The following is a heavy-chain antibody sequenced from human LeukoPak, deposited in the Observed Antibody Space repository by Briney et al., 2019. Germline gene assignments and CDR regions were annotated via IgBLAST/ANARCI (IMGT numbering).Heavy chain of an antibody. J-gene: IGHJ5*02. V-gene: IGHV4-59*01. CDR2: IYYSGST. CDR3: ARVRPDDFWSGYYAGDKALADYWFDP. CDR1: GGSISSYY. Sequence: SETLSLTCTVAGGSISSYYWSWIRQPPGKGLEWIGYIYYSGSTNYNPSLKSRVTISVDTSKNQFSLKLSSVTAADTAVYYCARVRPDDFWSGYYAGDKALADYWFDPWGQGTLVTVSS. D-gene: IGHD3-3*01.